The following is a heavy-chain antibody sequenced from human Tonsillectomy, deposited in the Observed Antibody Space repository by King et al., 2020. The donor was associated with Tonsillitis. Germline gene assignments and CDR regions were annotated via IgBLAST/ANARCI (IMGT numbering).Heavy chain of an antibody. CDR2: INPRGGMT. CDR1: GYTFINYY. V-gene: IGHV1-46*01. CDR3: ARDYRLEEHQLVPEAVQH. D-gene: IGHD6-13*01. J-gene: IGHJ1*01. Sequence: QLVQSGAEVKKPGASVKVSCKASGYTFINYYMHWVRQAPGQGLEWMGIINPRGGMTSYAQKFQGRVTMTRDTSTNTIYMELISLKSEDTAVYYCARDYRLEEHQLVPEAVQHWGQGTLVTVSS.